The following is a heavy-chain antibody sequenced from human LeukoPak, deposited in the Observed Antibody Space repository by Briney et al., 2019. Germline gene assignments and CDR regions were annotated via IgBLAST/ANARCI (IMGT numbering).Heavy chain of an antibody. D-gene: IGHD5-12*01. CDR3: ARGTDSGYDSTGSFDY. Sequence: GGSLRLSCAASGFTFNAYSMNWVRQAPGKGREWVSSITSSGSYIYNRDSLKGRFTISRDNARNALYLQMNSLRDDDTAVYYCARGTDSGYDSTGSFDYWGQGALVTVSS. V-gene: IGHV3-21*01. CDR2: ITSSGSYI. J-gene: IGHJ4*02. CDR1: GFTFNAYS.